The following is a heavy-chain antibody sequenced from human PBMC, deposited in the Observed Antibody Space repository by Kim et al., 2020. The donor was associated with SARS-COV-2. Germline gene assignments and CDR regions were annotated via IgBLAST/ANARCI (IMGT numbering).Heavy chain of an antibody. CDR2: IRYSGKT. D-gene: IGHD6-19*01. CDR1: VDSINSDY. Sequence: SETLSLTCTVSVDSINSDYWTWIRQPPGKGLEWIAYIRYSGKTAYNPSLRSRVAIPIDPSKSHFSLQLTSVTAADTAVYFCARLPDITGWPFDAWGQGVLVTVSS. V-gene: IGHV4-59*01. CDR3: ARLPDITGWPFDA. J-gene: IGHJ4*02.